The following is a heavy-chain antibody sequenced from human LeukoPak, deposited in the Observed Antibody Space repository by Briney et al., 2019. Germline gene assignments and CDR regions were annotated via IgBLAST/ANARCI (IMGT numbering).Heavy chain of an antibody. CDR1: GYTLTVCY. CDR2: INPNSGGT. CDR3: ARYYYDSSGPFDY. D-gene: IGHD3-22*01. Sequence: GASVTVSSTASGYTLTVCYMHRVRQAPGQGLERMGWINPNSGGTHYAQKFQGRVTLTRDTSISTAYMELSRLRSDDTAVYYCARYYYDSSGPFDYWGQGTLVTVSS. J-gene: IGHJ4*02. V-gene: IGHV1-2*02.